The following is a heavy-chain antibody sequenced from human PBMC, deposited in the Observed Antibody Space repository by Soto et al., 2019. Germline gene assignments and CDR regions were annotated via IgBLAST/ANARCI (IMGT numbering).Heavy chain of an antibody. V-gene: IGHV3-23*01. CDR1: GFTFRNYA. CDR3: AKLPEIGVAGTEYFQY. D-gene: IGHD6-19*01. Sequence: DVQLLESGGGLVQPGGSLRLSCAASGFTFRNYAMTWVRQAPGKGLEWVSAITGSGVGTFYADSVKGRFTISRDNSKNTLFLQMNTLTPADTAVYYCAKLPEIGVAGTEYFQYWGQGTLVTVSS. CDR2: ITGSGVGT. J-gene: IGHJ1*01.